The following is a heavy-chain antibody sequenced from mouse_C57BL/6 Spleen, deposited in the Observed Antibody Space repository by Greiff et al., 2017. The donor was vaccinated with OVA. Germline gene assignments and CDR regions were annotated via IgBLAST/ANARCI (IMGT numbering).Heavy chain of an antibody. CDR3: ARVDYYGSFYAMDY. J-gene: IGHJ4*01. Sequence: ESGPGLVKPSQSLSLTCSVTGYSITSGYYWNWIRQFPGNKLEWMGYISYDGSNNYNPSLKNRISITRDTSKNQFFLKLNSVTTEDTATYYCARVDYYGSFYAMDYWGQGTSVTVSS. CDR2: ISYDGSN. CDR1: GYSITSGYY. V-gene: IGHV3-6*01. D-gene: IGHD1-1*01.